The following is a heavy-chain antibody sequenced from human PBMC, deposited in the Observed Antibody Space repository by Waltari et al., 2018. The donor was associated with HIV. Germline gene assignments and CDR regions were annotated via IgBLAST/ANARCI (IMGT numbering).Heavy chain of an antibody. J-gene: IGHJ4*02. CDR2: LSYDGSNN. V-gene: IGHV3-30*01. CDR1: GLTFSSYA. D-gene: IGHD6-19*01. Sequence: QVQLVESGGGVVQPGRSLRLSCAASGLTFSSYAMHWVRQAPGKGRGMGAILSYDGSNNYYADSVKGRFTISRDNAKNTLYRQMNSLRAEDTAVYYCARGRGSVLYYFDYWGQGTLVTVSS. CDR3: ARGRGSVLYYFDY.